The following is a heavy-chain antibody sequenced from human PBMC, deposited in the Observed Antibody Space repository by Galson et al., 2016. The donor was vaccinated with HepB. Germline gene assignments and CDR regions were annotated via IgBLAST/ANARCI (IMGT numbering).Heavy chain of an antibody. CDR2: IKRDGSQI. V-gene: IGHV3-7*04. CDR3: TRAQWRQARRAAYFDY. J-gene: IGHJ4*02. CDR1: GFTFSDYW. D-gene: IGHD5-18*01. Sequence: SLRLSCAASGFTFSDYWMNWVRQAPGQGLEWVANIKRDGSQIYYVDSGKGRFTISRDNFQNSLFLQMNRLRAEDPAVYYCTRAQWRQARRAAYFDYWGQGALVTVSS.